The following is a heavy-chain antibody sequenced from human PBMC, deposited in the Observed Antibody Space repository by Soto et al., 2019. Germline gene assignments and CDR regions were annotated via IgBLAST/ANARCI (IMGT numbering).Heavy chain of an antibody. Sequence: PSETLSLTCAVYCGSFSGYYWSWIRQPPGKGLEWIGEINHSGSTNYNPSLKSRVTISVDTSKNQFSLKLSSVTAADTAVYYCARGRAPRRHIVVVTASYYFDYWGQGTLVTVSS. V-gene: IGHV4-34*01. CDR1: CGSFSGYY. CDR3: ARGRAPRRHIVVVTASYYFDY. CDR2: INHSGST. J-gene: IGHJ4*02. D-gene: IGHD2-21*02.